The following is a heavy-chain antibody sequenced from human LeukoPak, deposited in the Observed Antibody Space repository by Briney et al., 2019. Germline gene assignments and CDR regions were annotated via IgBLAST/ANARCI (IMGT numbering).Heavy chain of an antibody. Sequence: GGSLRLSCAASGFTFSDYAMSWVRQAPGKGLEWVSGLSASGESTYYADSVKGRFTISRDNSRNTLNVQMNSLRAEDTALYYCAKDMKSFSSDAFDMWGQGTMVTV. V-gene: IGHV3-23*01. CDR1: GFTFSDYA. J-gene: IGHJ3*02. CDR2: LSASGEST. CDR3: AKDMKSFSSDAFDM. D-gene: IGHD2-2*01.